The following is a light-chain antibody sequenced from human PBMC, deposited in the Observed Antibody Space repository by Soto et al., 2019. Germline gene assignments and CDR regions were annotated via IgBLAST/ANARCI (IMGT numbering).Light chain of an antibody. CDR3: SSYTTSSTLV. Sequence: QSALTQPASVSGSPGQSITISCTGTSSDIGGYDYVSWYQQHPGKAPELMIYEVTKRPSGVSNRFSGSKSGNTASLTISGLQAEDEADYYCSSYTTSSTLVFGGGTKLTVL. CDR1: SSDIGGYDY. CDR2: EVT. J-gene: IGLJ3*02. V-gene: IGLV2-14*03.